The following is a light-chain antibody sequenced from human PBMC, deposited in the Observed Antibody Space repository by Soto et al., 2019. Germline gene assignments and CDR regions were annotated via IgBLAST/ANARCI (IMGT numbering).Light chain of an antibody. CDR1: QSVLYSSNNKNY. J-gene: IGKJ4*01. CDR2: WAS. CDR3: QQYYSTPLT. V-gene: IGKV4-1*01. Sequence: DIVMTQSPDSLAVSLGERATINCKSSQSVLYSSNNKNYLAWYQQKPGQPPKLLIYWASTLESGVPDRFSGNGSGTDFTLTISSLQAEDVAVYYCQQYYSTPLTFGGGTKVEIK.